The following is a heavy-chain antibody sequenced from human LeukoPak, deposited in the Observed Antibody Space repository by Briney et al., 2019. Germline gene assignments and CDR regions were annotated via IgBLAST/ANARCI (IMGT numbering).Heavy chain of an antibody. CDR1: GYTFNSHD. J-gene: IGHJ4*02. CDR3: ARGYSPTLRTTGNDY. Sequence: ASVKVSCKASGYTFNSHDINWVRQATGQGLEWMGWMNPYSGNTGYAQKFQGRVTMTRDTSINTAYLEFYSLRSEDTAVYYCARGYSPTLRTTGNDYWGQGILVTVSS. V-gene: IGHV1-8*01. CDR2: MNPYSGNT. D-gene: IGHD1-1*01.